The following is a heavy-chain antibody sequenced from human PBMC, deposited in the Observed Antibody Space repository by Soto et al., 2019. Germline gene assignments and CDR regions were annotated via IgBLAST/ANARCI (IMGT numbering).Heavy chain of an antibody. CDR2: ISGSGST. D-gene: IGHD5-18*01. CDR3: ATESGSTYGYFDY. V-gene: IGHV4-30-4*01. CDR1: GGSVSSGYNY. J-gene: IGHJ4*02. Sequence: SETLSLTCTVSGGSVSSGYNYWSWIRQSPGKGLEWIGYISGSGSTGYNPSLKNRLTMSVDRSKNQFTLRLTSVTAADTAVYFCATESGSTYGYFDYWGQGTQVTVS.